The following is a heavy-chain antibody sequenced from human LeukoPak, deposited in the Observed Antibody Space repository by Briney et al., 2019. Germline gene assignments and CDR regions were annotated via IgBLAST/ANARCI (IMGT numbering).Heavy chain of an antibody. CDR2: IYYSGST. Sequence: SETLSLSCIVSGGSINSYYWSWIRQPPGKGLEWIGYIYYSGSTNYNPSLKSRVTISVDTSKNQFSLKLSSVTAADTAVYYCARTGDRDAFDIWGQGTMVTVSS. J-gene: IGHJ3*02. D-gene: IGHD7-27*01. CDR1: GGSINSYY. CDR3: ARTGDRDAFDI. V-gene: IGHV4-59*01.